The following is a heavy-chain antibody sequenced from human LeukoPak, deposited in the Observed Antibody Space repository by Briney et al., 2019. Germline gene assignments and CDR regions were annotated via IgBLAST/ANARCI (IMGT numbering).Heavy chain of an antibody. D-gene: IGHD3-16*02. J-gene: IGHJ4*02. Sequence: SETLSLTCTVSGASVGSAGYYWSWIRQPPGGGLEWIGYIYYIRNTNYNPSLKSRVTMPLDPSKNQSSLKLNSVTAADTAVYYCARTQSQSGSYRYYFGYWGQGTLVTVSS. V-gene: IGHV4-61*08. CDR3: ARTQSQSGSYRYYFGY. CDR2: IYYIRNT. CDR1: GASVGSAGYY.